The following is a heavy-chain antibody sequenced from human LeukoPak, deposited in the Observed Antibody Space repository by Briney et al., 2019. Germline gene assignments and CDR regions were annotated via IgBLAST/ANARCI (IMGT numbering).Heavy chain of an antibody. J-gene: IGHJ6*02. Sequence: PGGSLRLSCAASGFTFSSYGMHWVRQAPGKGLEWVAVISYDGSNKYYADSVKGRFTISRDNSKNTLYLQMNSLRAEDTAVYYCAKCRSSGHTPYYYYYYGMDVWGQGTTVTVSS. CDR3: AKCRSSGHTPYYYYYYGMDV. V-gene: IGHV3-30*18. CDR2: ISYDGSNK. D-gene: IGHD6-19*01. CDR1: GFTFSSYG.